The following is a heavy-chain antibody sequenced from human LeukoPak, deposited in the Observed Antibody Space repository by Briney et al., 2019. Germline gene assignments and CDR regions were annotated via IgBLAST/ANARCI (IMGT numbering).Heavy chain of an antibody. CDR2: ISYDGSNK. V-gene: IGHV3-30*04. J-gene: IGHJ4*02. CDR1: GFTFSTYA. Sequence: PSGGSLRLSCAASGFTFSTYAMHWVRQAPGKGLEWVTVISYDGSNKYYADSVKGRFTISRDNSKNTLYLQMNSLRAEDTAVYYCARSNYFDYWGQGTLVTVSS. CDR3: ARSNYFDY.